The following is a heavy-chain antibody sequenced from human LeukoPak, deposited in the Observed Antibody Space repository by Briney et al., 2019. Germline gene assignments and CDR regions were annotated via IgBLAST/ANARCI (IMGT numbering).Heavy chain of an antibody. D-gene: IGHD3-9*01. CDR3: TRDYTGYFP. CDR1: GFTFSSYW. V-gene: IGHV3-7*03. CDR2: IKTDGSEK. J-gene: IGHJ5*02. Sequence: GGSLRLSCEASGFTFSSYWMSWVRQAPGKGLEWVANIKTDGSEKYYVDSVKGRFTISRDNAKNSLYLQMNSLRAEDTAVYYCTRDYTGYFPWGQGTLVIVSS.